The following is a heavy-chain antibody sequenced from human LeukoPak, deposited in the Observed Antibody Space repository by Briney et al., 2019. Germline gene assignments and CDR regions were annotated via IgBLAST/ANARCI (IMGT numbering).Heavy chain of an antibody. D-gene: IGHD4/OR15-4a*01. CDR2: ISGSGGST. J-gene: IGHJ4*02. CDR1: GFTFSSYA. V-gene: IGHV3-23*01. CDR3: ARRAGAYSHPYDY. Sequence: GGSLRLSCAASGFTFSSYAMSWVRQAPGKGLEWGSAISGSGGSTYYADSGKGRFTISRDNSKNTLYLQMNSLRAEDTAVYYCARRAGAYSHPYDYWGQGTLVTVSS.